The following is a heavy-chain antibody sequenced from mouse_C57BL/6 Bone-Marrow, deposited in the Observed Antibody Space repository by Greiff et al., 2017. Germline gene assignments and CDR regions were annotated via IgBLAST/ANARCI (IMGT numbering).Heavy chain of an antibody. CDR1: GFTFSNYW. CDR2: IRLKSDNYAT. CDR3: TRSNYEREMDY. J-gene: IGHJ4*01. Sequence: EVQLVESGGGLVQPGGSMKLSCVASGFTFSNYWMNWVRQSPEKGLEWVAQIRLKSDNYATHYAESVKGRFTISRDDSKSSVYLPMNNLRAEDTGIYYCTRSNYEREMDYWGQGTSVTVSS. V-gene: IGHV6-3*01. D-gene: IGHD2-5*01.